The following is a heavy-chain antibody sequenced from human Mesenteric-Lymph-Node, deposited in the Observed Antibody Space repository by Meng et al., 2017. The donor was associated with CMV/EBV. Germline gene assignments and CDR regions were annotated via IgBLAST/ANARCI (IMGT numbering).Heavy chain of an antibody. Sequence: ASGFNCANYALCWIRQDPGKGLEWISFSNTGTGETNYADSVKGRCTVSTDNANNLMSLRMSSLTGADTGVYYCAKVGGSSWSWYFELWGRGTLVTVSS. CDR1: GFNCANYA. J-gene: IGHJ2*01. CDR2: SNTGTGET. CDR3: AKVGGSSWSWYFEL. D-gene: IGHD6-13*01. V-gene: IGHV3-11*06.